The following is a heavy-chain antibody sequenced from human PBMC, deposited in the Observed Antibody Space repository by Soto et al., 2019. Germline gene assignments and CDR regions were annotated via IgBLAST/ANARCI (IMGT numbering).Heavy chain of an antibody. Sequence: QVQLVQSGAEVKKPGASVKVSCKASGYTFTSYYMHWVRQAPGQGLEWMGIINPSGGSTSYAQKFQGRVNMTRDTSTGTVYMELSSLRSEDTAVYYCARDSLTTVVTHHYYYGMDVWGQGTTVTVSS. CDR3: ARDSLTTVVTHHYYYGMDV. V-gene: IGHV1-46*01. CDR1: GYTFTSYY. J-gene: IGHJ6*02. CDR2: INPSGGST. D-gene: IGHD4-17*01.